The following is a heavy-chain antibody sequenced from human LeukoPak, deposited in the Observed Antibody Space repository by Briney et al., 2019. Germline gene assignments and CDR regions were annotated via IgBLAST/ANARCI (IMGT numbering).Heavy chain of an antibody. CDR1: GYIFTNYY. CDR3: ARDMTTQGSREGIFDY. J-gene: IGHJ4*02. CDR2: VNPSGST. D-gene: IGHD1-26*01. Sequence: GASVKVSCKASGYIFTNYYIHWVRQAPGQGLEWVGIVNPSGSTSSAQNFAGRFKVTRDMSTSTVYMELSSLRSDDTGVYYCARDMTTQGSREGIFDYWGQGSLATVSS. V-gene: IGHV1-46*01.